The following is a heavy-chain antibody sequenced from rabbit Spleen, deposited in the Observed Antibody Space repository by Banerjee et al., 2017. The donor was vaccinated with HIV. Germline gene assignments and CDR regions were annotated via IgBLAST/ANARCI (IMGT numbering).Heavy chain of an antibody. V-gene: IGHV1S39*01. CDR3: ARSISGVYRVNL. D-gene: IGHD1-1*01. Sequence: QEQVIESGGGLVQPGGSLKLSCKASGFDFSSYGVSWVRQAPGKGLEWIGCIYTGSDTTWYASWAKGRFTISKTSSTTVTLEMTSLTVADTATYFCARSISGVYRVNLWGPGTLVTVS. J-gene: IGHJ4*01. CDR2: IYTGSDTT. CDR1: GFDFSSYG.